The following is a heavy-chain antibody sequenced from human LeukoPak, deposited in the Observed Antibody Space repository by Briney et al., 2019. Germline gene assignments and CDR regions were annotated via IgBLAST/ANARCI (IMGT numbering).Heavy chain of an antibody. J-gene: IGHJ4*02. CDR3: AKELARWANSDKYIDY. CDR1: GFTFNTYA. Sequence: PGGSLRLSCAASGFTFNTYAMSWVRKAPGKGLEWVSAISGSGGSTYYADSVKGRFTISRDNSKNTLYLQMNSLRAEDTAVYYCAKELARWANSDKYIDYWGQGTLVTVSS. CDR2: ISGSGGST. D-gene: IGHD4-23*01. V-gene: IGHV3-23*01.